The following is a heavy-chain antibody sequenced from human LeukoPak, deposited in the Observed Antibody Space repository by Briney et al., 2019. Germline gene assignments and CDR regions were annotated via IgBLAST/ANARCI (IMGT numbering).Heavy chain of an antibody. J-gene: IGHJ5*02. Sequence: GGSLRLSCAASGFTFSSYSMNWVRQAPGKGLEWVSYISSSSSTIYYADSVKGRLTISRDNAKNSLYLQMNSLRAEDTAVYYCARDRLVPAASRWFDPWGQGTLVTVSS. CDR2: ISSSSSTI. CDR3: ARDRLVPAASRWFDP. V-gene: IGHV3-48*01. D-gene: IGHD2-2*01. CDR1: GFTFSSYS.